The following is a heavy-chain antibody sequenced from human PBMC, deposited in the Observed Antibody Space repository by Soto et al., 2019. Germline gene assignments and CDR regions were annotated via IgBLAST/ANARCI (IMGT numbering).Heavy chain of an antibody. V-gene: IGHV3-30*18. CDR2: ISYDGSNK. Sequence: QVQLVESGGGVVQPGRSLRLSCAASGFTFSSYGMHWVRQAPGKGLEWVAVISYDGSNKYYADSVKGRFTISRDNSKNTLYLKMNSLRAEDTAVYYCAKEMSGNIVYWGQGTLVTVSS. CDR1: GFTFSSYG. D-gene: IGHD3-3*01. CDR3: AKEMSGNIVY. J-gene: IGHJ4*02.